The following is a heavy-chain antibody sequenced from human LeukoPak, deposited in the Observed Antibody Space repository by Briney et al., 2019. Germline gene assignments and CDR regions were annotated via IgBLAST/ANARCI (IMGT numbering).Heavy chain of an antibody. Sequence: GGSLRLSCAAPGFTFISYAMSWVRQAPGKGLEWVSAISGRGGSTYYADSVKGGFTISRDNSTSTLYLQMNRARAADTGVYYCAKDDEGGYSGYATEVGSYWGQGTQVTVSS. J-gene: IGHJ4*02. V-gene: IGHV3-23*01. D-gene: IGHD5-12*01. CDR3: AKDDEGGYSGYATEVGSY. CDR1: GFTFISYA. CDR2: ISGRGGST.